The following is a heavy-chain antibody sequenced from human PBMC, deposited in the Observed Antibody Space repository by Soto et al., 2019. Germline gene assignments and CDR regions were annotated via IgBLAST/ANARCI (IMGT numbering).Heavy chain of an antibody. CDR2: INRDGSST. V-gene: IGHV3-74*01. J-gene: IGHJ4*02. Sequence: GGSLRLSCAASGFTFSSYWMHWVRQAPGKGQVSVSRINRDGSSTTYADSVKGRFTISRDNAKNTLYLQMNSLRAGDTAVYYCARVSSSSWGAFDYWGQGILVTVSS. CDR1: GFTFSSYW. CDR3: ARVSSSSWGAFDY. D-gene: IGHD6-13*01.